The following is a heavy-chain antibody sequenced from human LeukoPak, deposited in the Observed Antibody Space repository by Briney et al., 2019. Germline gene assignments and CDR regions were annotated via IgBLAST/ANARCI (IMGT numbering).Heavy chain of an antibody. J-gene: IGHJ2*01. CDR1: GINFGVYG. CDR2: LGWNRNPE. V-gene: IGHV3-9*01. CDR3: VKRGGSDWYFDF. Sequence: PGTSLRLSYAASGINFGVYGMHWVRRPPGRGMEWVSGLGWNRNPESYADSVKGRFTISRDNAKNSLYLQMNRLRTDDTAVYYCVKRGGSDWYFDFWGRGTLVTVSS.